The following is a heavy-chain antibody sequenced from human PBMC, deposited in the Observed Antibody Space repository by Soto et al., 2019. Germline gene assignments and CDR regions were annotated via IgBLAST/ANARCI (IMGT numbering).Heavy chain of an antibody. CDR3: ASLSSFDAFDD. J-gene: IGHJ4*02. V-gene: IGHV3-7*01. Sequence: GGSLRLSCAASGFTFSSYWMNWVRQAPGKGLEWVANIKQDGSEKYYVDSVKGRFTISRDNAKNSLYLQMNSLRAEDTAVYYWASLSSFDAFDDWGQGTLVTVSS. CDR1: GFTFSSYW. CDR2: IKQDGSEK. D-gene: IGHD6-6*01.